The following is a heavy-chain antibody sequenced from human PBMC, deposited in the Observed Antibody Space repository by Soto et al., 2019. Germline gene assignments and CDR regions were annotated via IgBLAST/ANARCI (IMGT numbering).Heavy chain of an antibody. V-gene: IGHV3-23*01. CDR3: AKQAPYSNSWYEIDH. Sequence: GGSLRLSCAASGFTFSSYAMSWVRQAPGKGLEWVSTISSSGGSTYYADSVKGRFTISRDNSKNTLHLQMNSLRAEDTAVYYCAKQAPYSNSWYEIDHWGQGTQVTVSS. J-gene: IGHJ4*02. CDR1: GFTFSSYA. D-gene: IGHD6-13*01. CDR2: ISSSGGST.